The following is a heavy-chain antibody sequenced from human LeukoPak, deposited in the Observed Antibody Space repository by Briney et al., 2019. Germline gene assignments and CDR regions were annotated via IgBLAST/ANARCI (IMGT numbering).Heavy chain of an antibody. D-gene: IGHD6-13*01. J-gene: IGHJ6*04. V-gene: IGHV1-46*01. CDR2: INPSGGST. Sequence: ASVKVSCKASGYTFTSYYMHWVRQAPGQGLEWMGIINPSGGSTSYAQKFQGRVTMTRDTSTSTDYMELSSLRSEDTAVYYCARGGYSREAAYYYYGTDVWGEGTTVTVPS. CDR1: GYTFTSYY. CDR3: ARGGYSREAAYYYYGTDV.